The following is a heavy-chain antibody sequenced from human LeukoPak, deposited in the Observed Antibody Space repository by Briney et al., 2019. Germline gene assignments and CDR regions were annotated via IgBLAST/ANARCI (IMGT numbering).Heavy chain of an antibody. CDR2: IYYSGST. Sequence: PSETLSLTCTVSGGSISSSSYYWGWIRQPPGKGLEWIGSIYYSGSTYYNPSLKSRVTISVDTSKNQFSLKLSSVTAADTAVYYCAREVVAARPRVVYFQHWGQGTLVTVSS. CDR3: AREVVAARPRVVYFQH. V-gene: IGHV4-39*07. D-gene: IGHD6-6*01. J-gene: IGHJ1*01. CDR1: GGSISSSSYY.